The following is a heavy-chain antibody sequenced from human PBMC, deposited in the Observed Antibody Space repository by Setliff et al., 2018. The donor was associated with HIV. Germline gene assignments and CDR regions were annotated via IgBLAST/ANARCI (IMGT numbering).Heavy chain of an antibody. Sequence: GGSLRLSCAASGFTFDDYAMHWVRQAPGKGLEWVSGISWNSGSIGYADSVKGRFTISRDNAKNTLYLQMDSLRAEDTAVYYCARGGANPSWFDSWGQGTLVTVSS. CDR2: ISWNSGSI. D-gene: IGHD3-16*01. CDR1: GFTFDDYA. V-gene: IGHV3-9*01. J-gene: IGHJ5*01. CDR3: ARGGANPSWFDS.